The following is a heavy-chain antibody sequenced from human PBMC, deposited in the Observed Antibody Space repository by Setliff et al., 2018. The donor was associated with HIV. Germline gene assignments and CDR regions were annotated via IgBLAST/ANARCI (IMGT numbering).Heavy chain of an antibody. CDR1: GGSISSVNYY. D-gene: IGHD6-19*01. Sequence: SETLSLTCNVSGGSISSVNYYWNWIRQPAGKGLEWIGRIYASGSPTYNSSLESRVTIPVDTSKNHFSLRLNSVTAADTAVYFCARAPRYYRGWYIPEYFDNWGEGTLVTVSS. V-gene: IGHV4-61*02. CDR2: IYASGSP. CDR3: ARAPRYYRGWYIPEYFDN. J-gene: IGHJ4*02.